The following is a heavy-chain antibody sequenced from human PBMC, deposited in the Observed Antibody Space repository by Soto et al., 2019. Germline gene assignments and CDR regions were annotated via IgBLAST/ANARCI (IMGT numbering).Heavy chain of an antibody. Sequence: GESLKISCTTSGSRFTSYWIAWVRQMPGKGLEWMGIIFPSDSDTRYSPSFQGQVTLSPDMSTSTVFLQWASLKASDTAVYFCARKDRSGYFNWFDPWGQGTLVTVSS. CDR2: IFPSDSDT. CDR1: GSRFTSYW. D-gene: IGHD3-22*01. V-gene: IGHV5-51*01. CDR3: ARKDRSGYFNWFDP. J-gene: IGHJ5*02.